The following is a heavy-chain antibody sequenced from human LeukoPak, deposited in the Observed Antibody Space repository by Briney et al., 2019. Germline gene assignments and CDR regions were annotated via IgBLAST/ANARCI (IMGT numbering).Heavy chain of an antibody. CDR1: GFTFSSYG. V-gene: IGHV3-30*18. CDR2: ISYDGSNK. CDR3: AKQYY. J-gene: IGHJ4*02. Sequence: GGSLRLSCAASGFTFSSYGMHWVRQAPGKGLEWVAVISYDGSNKYYSDSVKGRFTISRDNSKNTLYLQMNSLGAEDTAVYYCAKQYYWGQGTLVTVSS.